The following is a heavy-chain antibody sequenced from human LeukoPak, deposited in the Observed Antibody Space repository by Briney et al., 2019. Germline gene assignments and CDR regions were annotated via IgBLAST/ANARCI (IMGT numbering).Heavy chain of an antibody. Sequence: GASVKVSCKASGYTFTSYDINWVRQATGQGLEWMGWMNPNSGNTGYAQKFQGRVTMTRNTSISTAYMELSSLRSEDTAVYYCVRGASIEAVTFNWFDPWGQGTLVTVSS. CDR2: MNPNSGNT. V-gene: IGHV1-8*01. D-gene: IGHD2-21*02. CDR1: GYTFTSYD. J-gene: IGHJ5*02. CDR3: VRGASIEAVTFNWFDP.